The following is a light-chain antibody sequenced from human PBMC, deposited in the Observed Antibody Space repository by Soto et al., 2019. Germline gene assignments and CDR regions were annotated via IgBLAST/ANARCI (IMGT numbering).Light chain of an antibody. J-gene: IGKJ4*01. CDR3: QQVNVYPST. CDR2: GAS. V-gene: IGKV3D-7*01. CDR1: QSVSSSY. Sequence: EIVLTQSPGTLSLSPGERATLSCRASQSVSSSYLAWYQQKPGQAPRLLIYGASTRATGIPARFSGSGSGTDFTLTISSLQPEDFATYYCQQVNVYPSTFGGGTKVDIK.